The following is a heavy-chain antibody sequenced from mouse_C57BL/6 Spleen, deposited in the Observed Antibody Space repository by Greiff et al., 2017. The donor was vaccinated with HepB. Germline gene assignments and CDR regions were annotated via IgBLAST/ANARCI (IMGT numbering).Heavy chain of an antibody. Sequence: QVQLKESGAELVRPGTSVKVSCKASGYAFTNYLIEWVKQRPGQGLEWIGVINPGSGGTNYNEKFKGKATLTADKSSSTAYMQLSSLTSEDSAVYFCAGGGDYYGSSYYAMDYWGQGTSVTVSS. D-gene: IGHD1-1*01. CDR1: GYAFTNYL. V-gene: IGHV1-54*01. CDR3: AGGGDYYGSSYYAMDY. CDR2: INPGSGGT. J-gene: IGHJ4*01.